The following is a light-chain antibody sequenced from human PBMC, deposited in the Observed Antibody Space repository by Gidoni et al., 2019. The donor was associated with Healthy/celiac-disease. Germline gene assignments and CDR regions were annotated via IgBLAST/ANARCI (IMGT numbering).Light chain of an antibody. J-gene: IGLJ3*02. CDR3: AAWDDSLNGWV. CDR1: SSNIGSNT. Sequence: QAVLTQPPSASGTPGQRVTIACSGSSSNIGSNTVNWYQQLPGTAPKLLIYSNNQRPSGVPARFSGSNSGTSASLAISGLQSEDEAVYYCAAWDDSLNGWVFGGGTKLTVL. CDR2: SNN. V-gene: IGLV1-44*01.